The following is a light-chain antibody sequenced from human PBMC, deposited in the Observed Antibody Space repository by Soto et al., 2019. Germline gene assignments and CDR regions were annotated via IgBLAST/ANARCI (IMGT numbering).Light chain of an antibody. V-gene: IGLV2-14*03. CDR1: SSDVGAFNY. J-gene: IGLJ1*01. Sequence: QSVLTQPASVSGSPGQSISISCLGTSSDVGAFNYVSWYQHHPGKAPQLIIYDVTSRPSGVSSRFSASKSGNTASLTISGLQAEDEADYYCSSYTTRNTEVFGSGNKVTVL. CDR3: SSYTTRNTEV. CDR2: DVT.